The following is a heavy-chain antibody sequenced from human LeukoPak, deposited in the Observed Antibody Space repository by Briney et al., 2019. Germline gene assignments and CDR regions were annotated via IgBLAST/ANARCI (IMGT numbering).Heavy chain of an antibody. CDR3: ARGYSSGWYGGNDY. D-gene: IGHD6-19*01. V-gene: IGHV4-34*01. CDR1: GGSFSGYY. Sequence: SETLSLTCAVYGGSFSGYYWSWIRQPPGKGLEWIGEINHSGSTNYNPSLKSRVTISVDTSKNQFSLKLGSVTAADTAVYYCARGYSSGWYGGNDYWGQGTLVTVPS. J-gene: IGHJ4*02. CDR2: INHSGST.